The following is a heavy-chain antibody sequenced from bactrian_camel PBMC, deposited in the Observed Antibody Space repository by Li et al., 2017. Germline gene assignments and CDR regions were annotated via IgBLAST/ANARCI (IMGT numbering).Heavy chain of an antibody. CDR1: GYTVSGNR. Sequence: HVQLVESGGGSVQVGGSLKLSCVASGYTVSGNRMAWFRQGPGEEREGVAVMCSDGSTSYADSVKGRFTISKDNAKNTLYLQMNNLKPEDTAMYYCAAEVGYCSGGDEHYVGQGTQVTVS. J-gene: IGHJ4*01. CDR2: MCSDGST. V-gene: IGHV3S53*01. D-gene: IGHD2*01.